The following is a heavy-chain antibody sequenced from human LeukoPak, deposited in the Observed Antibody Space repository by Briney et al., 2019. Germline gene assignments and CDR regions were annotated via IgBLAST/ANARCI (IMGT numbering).Heavy chain of an antibody. J-gene: IGHJ6*02. D-gene: IGHD2-15*01. Sequence: GESLKISCKGSGYSFTSYWIGWVRQMPGKGLEWMGIIYPGDSDTRYSPSFQGQVTISADKSISTAYLQWSSLKASDTAMYYCARRCSGGSCYTDCGMDVWGQGTTVTVSS. CDR3: ARRCSGGSCYTDCGMDV. CDR2: IYPGDSDT. V-gene: IGHV5-51*01. CDR1: GYSFTSYW.